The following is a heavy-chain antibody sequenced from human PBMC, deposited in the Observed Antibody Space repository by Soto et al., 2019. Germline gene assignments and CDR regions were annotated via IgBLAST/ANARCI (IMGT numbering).Heavy chain of an antibody. CDR2: ISYDGSNK. D-gene: IGHD3-22*01. Sequence: GSLRLSCAASGFTFSSYAMHWVRQAPGKGLEWVAVISYDGSNKYYADSVKGRFTISRDNSKNTLYLQMNSLRAEDTAVYYCAREDYYDSFFQHWGQGTLVTVSS. J-gene: IGHJ1*01. CDR1: GFTFSSYA. CDR3: AREDYYDSFFQH. V-gene: IGHV3-30-3*01.